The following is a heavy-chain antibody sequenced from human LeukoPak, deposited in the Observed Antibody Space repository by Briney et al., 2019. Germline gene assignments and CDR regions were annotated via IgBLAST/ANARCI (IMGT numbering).Heavy chain of an antibody. D-gene: IGHD6-6*01. V-gene: IGHV4-34*01. CDR1: GGSFSGYY. CDR3: ARQAARGFDY. J-gene: IGHJ4*02. CDR2: INHSGST. Sequence: PSETLSLTCAVYGGSFSGYYWSCIRQPPGKGLEWIGEINHSGSTNYNPSLKSRVTISVDTSKNQFSLKLSSVTAADTAVYYCARQAARGFDYWGQGTLVTVSS.